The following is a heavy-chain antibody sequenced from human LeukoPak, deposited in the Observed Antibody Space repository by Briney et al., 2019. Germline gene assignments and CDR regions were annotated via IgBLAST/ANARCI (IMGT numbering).Heavy chain of an antibody. CDR3: AGAQDPNSGYEN. CDR1: GYTFTSYD. Sequence: ASVKVSCKASGYTFTSYDINWVRQATGQGLEWMGWMNPNSGNTGYAQKFQGRVTITRNTSISTAYMELSSLRSEDTAVYYCAGAQDPNSGYENWGQGTLVTVSS. D-gene: IGHD5-12*01. CDR2: MNPNSGNT. J-gene: IGHJ4*02. V-gene: IGHV1-8*03.